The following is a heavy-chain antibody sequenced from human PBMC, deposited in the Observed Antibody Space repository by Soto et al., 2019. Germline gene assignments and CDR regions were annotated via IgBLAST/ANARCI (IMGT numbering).Heavy chain of an antibody. Sequence: EVQLLESGGGLVQPGGSLRLSCAAAGFTFSNYALTWVRQSPVKGLEWVSTFSGSGGSTYYADSVRGRFTISRDNSKNTLFLQMNSLRVEDTAIYYCARDWTGDTCPCLDVWGQGTTVSVSS. D-gene: IGHD3-3*01. J-gene: IGHJ6*02. CDR2: FSGSGGST. CDR1: GFTFSNYA. CDR3: ARDWTGDTCPCLDV. V-gene: IGHV3-23*01.